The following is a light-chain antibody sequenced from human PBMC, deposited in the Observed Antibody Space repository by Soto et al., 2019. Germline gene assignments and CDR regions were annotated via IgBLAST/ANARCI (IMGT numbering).Light chain of an antibody. V-gene: IGLV2-14*01. CDR2: EVS. Sequence: QSALTQPASVSGSPGQSITISCTGTSSGVGGYNYVSWYQQHPGKAPKLMIYEVSNRPSGVSNRFSGSKSGNTASLTISGLQAEDEADYYCSSYTSSSRGYVFGTGTQLTVL. CDR1: SSGVGGYNY. CDR3: SSYTSSSRGYV. J-gene: IGLJ1*01.